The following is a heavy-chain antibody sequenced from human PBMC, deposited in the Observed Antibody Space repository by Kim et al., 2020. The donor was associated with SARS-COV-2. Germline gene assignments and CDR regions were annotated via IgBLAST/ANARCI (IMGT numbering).Heavy chain of an antibody. D-gene: IGHD6-6*01. CDR3: AGVIAARPERVGRYFDL. V-gene: IGHV4-39*07. Sequence: LKSRVTIALDTSKNQFSLKLSSVPAADTAVYYCAGVIAARPERVGRYFDLWGRGTLVTVSS. J-gene: IGHJ2*01.